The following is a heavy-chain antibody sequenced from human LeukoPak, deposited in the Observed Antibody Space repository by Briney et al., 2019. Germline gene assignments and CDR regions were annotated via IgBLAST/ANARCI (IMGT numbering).Heavy chain of an antibody. V-gene: IGHV1-46*01. Sequence: GASVKVSCKASGYTFTSYYMHWVRQAPGQGLEWMGINNPSGGSTSYAQKFQGRVTMTRDTSTSTVYMELSSLRSEDTAVYYCARNYGSGSYYAYAFDIWGQGTMVTVSS. CDR3: ARNYGSGSYYAYAFDI. CDR1: GYTFTSYY. CDR2: NNPSGGST. J-gene: IGHJ3*02. D-gene: IGHD3-10*01.